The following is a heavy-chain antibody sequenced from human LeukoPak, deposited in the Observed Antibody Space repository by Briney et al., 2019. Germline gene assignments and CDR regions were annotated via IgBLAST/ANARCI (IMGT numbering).Heavy chain of an antibody. CDR1: GGAFSGYY. V-gene: IGHV4-34*01. CDR3: ARRDSSGSHDY. J-gene: IGHJ4*02. Sequence: SETLSLTCAVYGGAFSGYYWSWIRQPPGKGLEWIGEINHSGSTNYNPSLKSRVTISLDTSKNQFSLKLSSVTAADTSVYYCARRDSSGSHDYWGQGTLVTVSS. CDR2: INHSGST. D-gene: IGHD3-22*01.